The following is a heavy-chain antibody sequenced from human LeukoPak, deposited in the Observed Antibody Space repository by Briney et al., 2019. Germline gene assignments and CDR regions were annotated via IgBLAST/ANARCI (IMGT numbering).Heavy chain of an antibody. D-gene: IGHD3-10*01. CDR1: GFTFSSYA. V-gene: IGHV3-30-3*01. J-gene: IGHJ4*02. CDR3: ARDLEPDYYGSGSYHY. Sequence: GGSLRLSCAASGFTFSSYAMSWVRQAPGKGLEWVAVISYDGSNKYYADSVKGRFTISRDNSRNTLYLQMNSLRAEDTAVYYCARDLEPDYYGSGSYHYWGQGTLVTVSS. CDR2: ISYDGSNK.